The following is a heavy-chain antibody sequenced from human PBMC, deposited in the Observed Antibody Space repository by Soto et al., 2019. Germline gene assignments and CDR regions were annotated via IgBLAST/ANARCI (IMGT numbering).Heavy chain of an antibody. J-gene: IGHJ5*02. CDR2: INPASGST. D-gene: IGHD3-9*01. CDR1: GYTFTHYY. V-gene: IGHV1-46*01. CDR3: ARYLGRGDL. Sequence: QVQLVQSGAEVKKPGASVKLSCRTSGYTFTHYYIHWVRQAPGQGLEWLAIINPASGSTNYAQDFQGRVTLTMGTSTTTVYMELSGLRDEETSTFYCARYLGRGDLLGQGSLVTVSS.